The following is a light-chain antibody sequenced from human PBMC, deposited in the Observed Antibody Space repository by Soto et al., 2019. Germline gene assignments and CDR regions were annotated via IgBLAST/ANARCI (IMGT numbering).Light chain of an antibody. V-gene: IGLV3-21*04. CDR2: FDS. Sequence: SYELTQPPSVSVAPGKTARISCGGKDIGSKSVHWYQQKPGQAPVLVIYFDSDRPSGIPERFSGSKSGNTATLTISRVEAGDEADYYCQVWDRSSDHVVFGGGTKLIVL. CDR1: DIGSKS. CDR3: QVWDRSSDHVV. J-gene: IGLJ3*02.